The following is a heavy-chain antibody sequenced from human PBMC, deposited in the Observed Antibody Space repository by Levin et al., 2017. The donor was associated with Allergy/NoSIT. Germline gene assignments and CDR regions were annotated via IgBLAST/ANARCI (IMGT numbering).Heavy chain of an antibody. CDR2: ISGSGGST. CDR1: GFSFSSYA. D-gene: IGHD1-26*01. J-gene: IGHJ4*02. CDR3: VTLRGATVVTLGYFDY. Sequence: PGESLKISCAASGFSFSSYAMSWVRQAPGKGLECVSPISGSGGSTYYADSVKGRFTISRDNSKNTLYLQMNSLRADDTAVYYCVTLRGATVVTLGYFDYWGQGTLVTVSS. V-gene: IGHV3-23*01.